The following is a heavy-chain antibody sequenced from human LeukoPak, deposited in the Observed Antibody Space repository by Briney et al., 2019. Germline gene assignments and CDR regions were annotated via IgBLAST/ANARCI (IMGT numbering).Heavy chain of an antibody. CDR2: IKSKTDGGTA. Sequence: GGSLRLSCTASGFTLNNAWMSWVRQAPGKGLEWVGRIKSKTDGGTADYAAPVKGRFTFSRDDSKNTLYLQMNSLKTEDTAVYYCTTDGYDTSGYAYSYFDDWGQGTLVTVSS. D-gene: IGHD3-22*01. J-gene: IGHJ4*02. V-gene: IGHV3-15*01. CDR1: GFTLNNAW. CDR3: TTDGYDTSGYAYSYFDD.